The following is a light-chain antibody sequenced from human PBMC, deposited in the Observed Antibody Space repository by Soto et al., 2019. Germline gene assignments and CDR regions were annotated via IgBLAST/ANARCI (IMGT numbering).Light chain of an antibody. CDR3: QQYSAKWT. V-gene: IGKV1-5*03. J-gene: IGKJ1*01. CDR1: ESISSW. Sequence: DIQMTQSPSTLSASVGDRLTITCRASESISSWLAWFQQKPGKAPKLLIYKASILESGVSSRFSGSESGTEFTLTISSLQPDDFATYFCQQYSAKWTFGQGTKVEIK. CDR2: KAS.